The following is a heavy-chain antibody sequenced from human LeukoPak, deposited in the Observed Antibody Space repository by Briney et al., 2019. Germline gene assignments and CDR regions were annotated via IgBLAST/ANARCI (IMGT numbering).Heavy chain of an antibody. CDR1: GFTFSSYA. CDR3: AKETGLGTAMVTYYYYGKDV. CDR2: ISGSGGST. Sequence: GGSLRLSCAASGFTFSSYAMSWVRQAPGKGLEGVSAISGSGGSTYYADSVKGRFTISRDNSKNTLYLQMNSLRAEDTAVYYCAKETGLGTAMVTYYYYGKDVWGQGTTVTVSS. J-gene: IGHJ6*02. V-gene: IGHV3-23*01. D-gene: IGHD5-18*01.